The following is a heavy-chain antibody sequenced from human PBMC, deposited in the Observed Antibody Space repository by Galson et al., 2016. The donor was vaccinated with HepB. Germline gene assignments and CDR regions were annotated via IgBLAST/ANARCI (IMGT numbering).Heavy chain of an antibody. CDR2: IRNKATSYTT. Sequence: SLRLSCAASGFTFSDHYMDWVRQAPGKGLEWVGRIRNKATSYTTEYAASVKGRFTISRDDSKNSLYLQMNSLKTEDTAVYYCVRVRLALDDWGQGTAVTVSS. CDR3: VRVRLALDD. CDR1: GFTFSDHY. V-gene: IGHV3-72*01. D-gene: IGHD2-21*01. J-gene: IGHJ6*02.